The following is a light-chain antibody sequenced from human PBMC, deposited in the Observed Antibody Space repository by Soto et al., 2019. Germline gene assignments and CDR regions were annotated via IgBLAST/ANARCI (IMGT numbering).Light chain of an antibody. CDR2: DAS. J-gene: IGKJ3*01. V-gene: IGKV3-11*01. CDR1: QNVSTY. Sequence: EIVLTQSPATLSLSPGERVTLSCRASQNVSTYLAWYQQKPGQAPRLLIYDASDRATGIPARFSGSGSGTDFTLTISSPEPEDSAVYYCQQRTNWLTFGPGTNVDIK. CDR3: QQRTNWLT.